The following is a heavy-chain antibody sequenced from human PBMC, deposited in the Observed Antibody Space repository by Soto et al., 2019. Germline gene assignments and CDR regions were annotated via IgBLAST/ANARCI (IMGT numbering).Heavy chain of an antibody. CDR2: IYWDDSK. Sequence: QITLKESGPTLVKPTQTLTLTCTFSGFSLSSNGVGVGWIRQPPGKALEWLALIYWDDSKHYSPSLKSRLTITKDTSRNKVVLTMTNMDPVDTATYYCAKKGGGDYILGYWGQGTLVTVSS. J-gene: IGHJ4*02. CDR3: AKKGGGDYILGY. CDR1: GFSLSSNGVG. D-gene: IGHD4-17*01. V-gene: IGHV2-5*02.